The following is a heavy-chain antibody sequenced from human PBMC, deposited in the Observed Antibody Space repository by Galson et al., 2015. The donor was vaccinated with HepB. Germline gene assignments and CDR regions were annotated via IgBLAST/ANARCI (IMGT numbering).Heavy chain of an antibody. CDR1: GYTFTSYH. J-gene: IGHJ4*02. CDR2: INPSGGST. CDR3: ARGYGDFDY. Sequence: SVKVSCKASGYTFTSYHIHWVRQAPGQGLEWMGIINPSGGSTNYAQKFQGRVTMTRDTSTSTVYMDLSSLRSEDTAMYYCARGYGDFDYWGRGTLVTVSS. V-gene: IGHV1-46*01. D-gene: IGHD4-17*01.